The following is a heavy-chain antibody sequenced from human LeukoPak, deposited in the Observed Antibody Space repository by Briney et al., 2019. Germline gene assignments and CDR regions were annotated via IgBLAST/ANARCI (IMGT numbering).Heavy chain of an antibody. J-gene: IGHJ2*01. CDR2: INHSGST. Sequence: SETLSLTCAVYGGSFSGYYWSWIRQPPGKGLEWIGEINHSGSTNYNPSLKSRVTISVDTSKNQFSLKLSSVTAADTAVYYCAINSGSYLDLWGRGTLVTVSS. CDR1: GGSFSGYY. V-gene: IGHV4-34*01. D-gene: IGHD1-26*01. CDR3: AINSGSYLDL.